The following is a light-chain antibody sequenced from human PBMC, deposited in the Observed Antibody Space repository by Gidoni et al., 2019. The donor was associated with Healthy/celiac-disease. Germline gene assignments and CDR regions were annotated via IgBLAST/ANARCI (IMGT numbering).Light chain of an antibody. J-gene: IGKJ5*01. CDR2: WAS. Sequence: DIVMTQSPDSLAVSLGERATINCKSSQSVFYSSNNKNYLAWFQQKPGQPPKLLIYWASTRESGVPDRFSGSGSGTDFTLTISSLQAEDVAVYYCQQYYSTPNTFXQXTRLEIK. CDR1: QSVFYSSNNKNY. CDR3: QQYYSTPNT. V-gene: IGKV4-1*01.